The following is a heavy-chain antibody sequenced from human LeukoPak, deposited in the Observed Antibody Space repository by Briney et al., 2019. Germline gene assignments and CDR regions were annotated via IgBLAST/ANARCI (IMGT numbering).Heavy chain of an antibody. CDR1: GFTFSSYG. CDR3: AKTSSGQWLVPNFDY. CDR2: IQYDGSNK. J-gene: IGHJ4*02. Sequence: GGSPRLSCAASGFTFSSYGMHWVRQAPGKGLEWVAFIQYDGSNKYYADSVKGRFTISRDNSKNTLYLQMNSLRAEDTAVYYCAKTSSGQWLVPNFDYWGQGTLVTVSS. V-gene: IGHV3-30*02. D-gene: IGHD6-19*01.